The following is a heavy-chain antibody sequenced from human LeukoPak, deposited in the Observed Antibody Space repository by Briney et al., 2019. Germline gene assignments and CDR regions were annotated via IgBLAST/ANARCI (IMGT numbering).Heavy chain of an antibody. CDR3: ARAPLYGRVKDSHDY. CDR1: GGTFSGYY. J-gene: IGHJ4*02. D-gene: IGHD1-26*01. CDR2: ISHSGSP. V-gene: IGHV4-34*01. Sequence: SETLSLTCAVYGGTFSGYYWNWIRQPPGKGLEWIGEISHSGSPNYNPSLKSRVTISVDSSRNQFSLKLSFVTAADTAVYYCARAPLYGRVKDSHDYWRQGTLVTVSS.